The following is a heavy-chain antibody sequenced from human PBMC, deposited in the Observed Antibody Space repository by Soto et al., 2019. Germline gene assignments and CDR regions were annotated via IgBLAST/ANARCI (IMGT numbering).Heavy chain of an antibody. CDR1: GFTFSSYW. CDR3: ARDLTHRSDTTYYDFLMRVPRYYYYMDV. D-gene: IGHD3-3*01. V-gene: IGHV3-7*01. Sequence: EVQLVESGGGLVQPGGSLRPSCAASGFTFSSYWMSWVRQAPGKGLEWVANIKQDGSEKYYVDSVKGRFTISRDNAKNSLYLQMNSLRAEDMAVYYCARDLTHRSDTTYYDFLMRVPRYYYYMDVWGKGTTVTVSS. J-gene: IGHJ6*03. CDR2: IKQDGSEK.